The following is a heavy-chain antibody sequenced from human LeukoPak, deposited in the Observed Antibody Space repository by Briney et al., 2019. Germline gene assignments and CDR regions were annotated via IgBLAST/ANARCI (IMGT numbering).Heavy chain of an antibody. D-gene: IGHD6-13*01. J-gene: IGHJ4*02. CDR2: MNPNSGDT. V-gene: IGHV1-8*01. CDR3: ARGDSSSWDY. CDR1: GYTFSNYD. Sequence: ASVKVSCKASGYTFSNYDINWVRQATGQGLEWMGWMNPNSGDTGYAQKLQGRVTTTTDTSTSTAYMELRSLRSDDTAIYYCARGDSSSWDYWGQGTLVTVSS.